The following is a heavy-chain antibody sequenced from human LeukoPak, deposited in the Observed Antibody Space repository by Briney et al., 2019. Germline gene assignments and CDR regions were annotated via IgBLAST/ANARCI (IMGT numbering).Heavy chain of an antibody. D-gene: IGHD3-9*01. CDR2: IYTSGST. Sequence: SETLSLTCTVSGGSISSYYWSWIRQPAGKGLEWIGRIYTSGSTNYNPSLTSRVTMSVDTSKNQFSLKLSSVTAADTAVYYCARFNYGSVLRYFDWLIIQGWFDPWGQGTLVTVSS. V-gene: IGHV4-4*07. CDR3: ARFNYGSVLRYFDWLIIQGWFDP. CDR1: GGSISSYY. J-gene: IGHJ5*02.